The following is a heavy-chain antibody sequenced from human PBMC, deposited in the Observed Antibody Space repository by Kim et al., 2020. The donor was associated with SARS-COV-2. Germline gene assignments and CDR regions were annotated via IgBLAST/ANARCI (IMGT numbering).Heavy chain of an antibody. CDR1: GGSITTYY. J-gene: IGHJ5*02. V-gene: IGHV4-59*13. D-gene: IGHD1-26*01. Sequence: SETLSLTCAVSGGSITTYYWSWIRQPPGKGLEWIGYIYYTGISNYNPSLKKRVTMSIEPYKNKFSLRLSSVTPADTAVYYCSTWDKNWFDPWGQGTQVT. CDR2: IYYTGIS. CDR3: STWDKNWFDP.